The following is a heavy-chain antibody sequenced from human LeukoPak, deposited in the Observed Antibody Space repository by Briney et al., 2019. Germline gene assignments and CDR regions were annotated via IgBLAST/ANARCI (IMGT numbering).Heavy chain of an antibody. CDR1: GFSFSDHW. D-gene: IGHD3-22*01. CDR3: ARDCDTSGYYYCGMDV. Sequence: PGGSLRLSCVASGFSFSDHWMNWFRQAPGKGLEWVATIKKDGSEQYYVDSTKGRLTISRDNAKNSLYLQMNSLRAEDTALYYCARDCDTSGYYYCGMDVWGQGTTVAVSS. V-gene: IGHV3-7*03. J-gene: IGHJ6*02. CDR2: IKKDGSEQ.